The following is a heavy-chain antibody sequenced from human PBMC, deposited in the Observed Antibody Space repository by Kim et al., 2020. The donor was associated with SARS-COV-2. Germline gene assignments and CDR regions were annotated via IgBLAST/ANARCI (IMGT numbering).Heavy chain of an antibody. Sequence: GGSLRLSCAASGFTFSSYSMNWVRQAPGKGLEWVSSISSSSSYIYYADSVKGRFTISRDNAKNSLYLQMNSLRAEDTAVYYCARVFYDFWSGYSEPPKYFDYWGQGTLVTVSS. J-gene: IGHJ4*02. CDR2: ISSSSSYI. CDR3: ARVFYDFWSGYSEPPKYFDY. V-gene: IGHV3-21*01. CDR1: GFTFSSYS. D-gene: IGHD3-3*01.